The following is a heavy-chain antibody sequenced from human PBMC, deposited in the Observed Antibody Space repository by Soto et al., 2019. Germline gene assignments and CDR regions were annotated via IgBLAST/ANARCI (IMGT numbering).Heavy chain of an antibody. CDR2: ISGMEDRT. V-gene: IGHV3-23*01. D-gene: IGHD3-10*01. CDR3: AKTYTGG. J-gene: IGHJ4*02. Sequence: GGSLRLSCTASGFNLRDQALSWVRQAPGGGLEWVSGISGMEDRTNYADFVKGRFFISKDRAKGTLNLQMNGLRDDDTAVYYCAKTYTGGWGQGTQVTVSS. CDR1: GFNLRDQA.